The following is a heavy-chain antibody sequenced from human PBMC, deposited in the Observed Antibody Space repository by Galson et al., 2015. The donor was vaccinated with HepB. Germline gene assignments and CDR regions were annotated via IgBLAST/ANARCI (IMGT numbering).Heavy chain of an antibody. CDR2: AYYRSKRYS. V-gene: IGHV6-1*01. Sequence: CAISGDSVSSNSAAWNWIRQSPSRGLEWLGRAYYRSKRYSDYAPSVKSRIIINPDTSKNQFSLQLNSVTAEDTAVYYCARGDYGAGGKHLDYWGQGTLVTVSS. D-gene: IGHD4-17*01. J-gene: IGHJ4*02. CDR1: GDSVSSNSAA. CDR3: ARGDYGAGGKHLDY.